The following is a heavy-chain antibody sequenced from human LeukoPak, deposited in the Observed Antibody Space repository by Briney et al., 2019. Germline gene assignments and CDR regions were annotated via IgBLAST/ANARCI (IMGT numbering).Heavy chain of an antibody. D-gene: IGHD6-13*01. J-gene: IGHJ4*02. V-gene: IGHV1-2*04. CDR3: ARVRSSSWPLDFDY. CDR2: INPNSGGT. CDR1: GYTFTGYY. Sequence: ASVKVSCKASGYTFTGYYMHWVRQAPGQGLEWMGWINPNSGGTNYAQKFQGWVTMTRDTSISTAYMELSRLRSDDTAVYYCARVRSSSWPLDFDYWGQGTLVTVSS.